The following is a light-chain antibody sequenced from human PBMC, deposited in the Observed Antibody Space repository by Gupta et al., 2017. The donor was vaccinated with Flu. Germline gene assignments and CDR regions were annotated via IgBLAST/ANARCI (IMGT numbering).Light chain of an antibody. CDR1: TFPKQY. V-gene: IGLV3-25*03. J-gene: IGLJ3*02. CDR3: QSAYNNGTWV. Sequence: SYELTQPPSVSVSPGQTARITCSGDTFPKQYASWYQQRPGQAPLLVIYKDTERSSGIPERFSGSTSGMTVSLTISGVQAEDEADYYCQSAYNNGTWVFGGGTKLTVL. CDR2: KDT.